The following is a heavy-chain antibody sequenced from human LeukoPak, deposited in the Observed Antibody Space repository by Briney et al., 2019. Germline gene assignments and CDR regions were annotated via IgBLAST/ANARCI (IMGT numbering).Heavy chain of an antibody. CDR2: INHSGST. CDR1: GGSFSGYY. V-gene: IGHV4-34*01. D-gene: IGHD2-2*01. Sequence: SETLSLTCAVYGGSFSGYYWSWIRQPPGKGLEWIGEINHSGSTNYNPSLKSRVTISVDTSKNQFSLKLSSGTAADTAVYYCARTTKYQFKWAGFDPWGQGTLVTVSS. CDR3: ARTTKYQFKWAGFDP. J-gene: IGHJ5*02.